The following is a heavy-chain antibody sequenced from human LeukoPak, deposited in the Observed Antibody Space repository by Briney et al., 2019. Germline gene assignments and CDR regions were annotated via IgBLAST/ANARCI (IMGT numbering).Heavy chain of an antibody. CDR2: IRYDGSNK. V-gene: IGHV3-30*02. Sequence: GGSLRLSCAASGFTFSSYGMHWVRQAPGKGLEWVAFIRYDGSNKYYADSVKGRFTIFRDNSKNTLYLQMNSLRAEDTAVYYCAKDRGITMIPSSEYFQHWGQGTLVTVSS. J-gene: IGHJ1*01. CDR3: AKDRGITMIPSSEYFQH. CDR1: GFTFSSYG. D-gene: IGHD3-22*01.